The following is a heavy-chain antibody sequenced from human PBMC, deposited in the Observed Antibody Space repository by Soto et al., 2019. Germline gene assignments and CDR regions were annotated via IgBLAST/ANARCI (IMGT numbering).Heavy chain of an antibody. J-gene: IGHJ6*01. Sequence: PSETLSLTCAVYGGSFRGYYWSWIRQPPGKGLEWIGEINHSGSTNYNPSLKSRVTISVDTSKNQFSLKLSSVTAADTAVYYCARGYYYGSGSYYKPLYYGMEVWGQGTTVTVS. CDR3: ARGYYYGSGSYYKPLYYGMEV. CDR2: INHSGST. V-gene: IGHV4-34*01. CDR1: GGSFRGYY. D-gene: IGHD3-10*01.